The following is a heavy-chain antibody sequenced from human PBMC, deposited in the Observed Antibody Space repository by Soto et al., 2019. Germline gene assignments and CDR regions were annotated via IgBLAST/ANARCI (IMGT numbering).Heavy chain of an antibody. V-gene: IGHV3-23*01. CDR2: ISGSGGST. CDR1: GFTFSSYA. CDR3: AKGPYDILTGYPNSFDP. J-gene: IGHJ5*02. D-gene: IGHD3-9*01. Sequence: ASETLSLSCAASGFTFSSYAMSWVRQAPGKGLEWVSAISGSGGSTYYADSVKGRFTISRDNSKNTLYLQMNSLRAEDTAVYYCAKGPYDILTGYPNSFDPWGQGTLVTVSS.